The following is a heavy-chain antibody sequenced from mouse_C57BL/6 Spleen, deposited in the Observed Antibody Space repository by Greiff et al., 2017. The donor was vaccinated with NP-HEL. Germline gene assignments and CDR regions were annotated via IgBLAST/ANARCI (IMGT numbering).Heavy chain of an antibody. CDR1: GYTFTSYW. D-gene: IGHD2-1*01. CDR3: ARGGNYVGYAMDY. Sequence: QVQLQQPGAELVRPGSSVKLSCKASGYTFTSYWMDWVKQRPGQGLEWIGNIYPSDSETHYNQKFKDKATLTVDKSSSTAYMQLSSLTSEDSAVYYCARGGNYVGYAMDYWGQGTSVTVAS. J-gene: IGHJ4*01. V-gene: IGHV1-61*01. CDR2: IYPSDSET.